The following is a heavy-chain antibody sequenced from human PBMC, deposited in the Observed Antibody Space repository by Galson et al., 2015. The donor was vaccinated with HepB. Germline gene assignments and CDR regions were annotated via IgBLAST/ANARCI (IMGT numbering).Heavy chain of an antibody. J-gene: IGHJ4*02. CDR2: ISYDGGNK. Sequence: SLRLSCAASGFTFSNYVMHWARQAPGKGLEWVAFISYDGGNKNYADSVKGRFTISRDNSKSTLHLEMSSLKTEDMAVYYCAREIDWNSFDYWGQGTLVTVSS. CDR1: GFTFSNYV. D-gene: IGHD1-7*01. CDR3: AREIDWNSFDY. V-gene: IGHV3-30-3*01.